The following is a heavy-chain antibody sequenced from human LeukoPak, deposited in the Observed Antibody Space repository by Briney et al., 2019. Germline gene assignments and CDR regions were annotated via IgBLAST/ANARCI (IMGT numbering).Heavy chain of an antibody. CDR1: GGSISNGSYY. Sequence: SETLSLTCTVSGGSISNGSYYWSWIRRPAGKGLEWIGRIYTSGSTNYNPSLKSRVTISVDTSKNQFSLKLSSVTAADTAVYYCATTYYYDSSGYYYDNDYWGQGTLVTVSS. CDR3: ATTYYYDSSGYYYDNDY. V-gene: IGHV4-61*02. CDR2: IYTSGST. J-gene: IGHJ4*02. D-gene: IGHD3-22*01.